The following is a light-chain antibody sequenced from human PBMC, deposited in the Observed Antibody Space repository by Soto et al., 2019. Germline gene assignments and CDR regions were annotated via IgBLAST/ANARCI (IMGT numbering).Light chain of an antibody. CDR3: AAWDDSLNGLYV. CDR2: SNN. CDR1: SSNIGSNT. Sequence: QSELNQPPSWSVTPGQRVTISCSGSSSNIGSNTVNWYQQLPGTAPKLLIYSNNQRPSGVPDRFSGSKSGTSASLAISGLQSEDEADYYCAAWDDSLNGLYVFGTGTKVTVL. V-gene: IGLV1-44*01. J-gene: IGLJ1*01.